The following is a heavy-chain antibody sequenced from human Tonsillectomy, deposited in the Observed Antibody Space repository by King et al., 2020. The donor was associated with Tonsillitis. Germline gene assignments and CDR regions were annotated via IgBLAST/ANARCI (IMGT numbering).Heavy chain of an antibody. CDR2: VSPRDGRT. Sequence: QLVQSGAEVKMPGASVKVSCKASGYTFSNYDINWMRQATGQGLEWLGWVSPRDGRTGIAQKFQGRVTMTPDTSISTAYMALSSLTSDDTAVYFCARGVTAGVDSWGQGTLVTVSS. J-gene: IGHJ5*01. D-gene: IGHD6-13*01. V-gene: IGHV1-8*02. CDR3: ARGVTAGVDS. CDR1: GYTFSNYD.